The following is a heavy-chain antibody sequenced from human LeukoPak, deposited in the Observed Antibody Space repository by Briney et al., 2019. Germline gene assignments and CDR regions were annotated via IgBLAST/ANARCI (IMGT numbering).Heavy chain of an antibody. Sequence: ASVKVSCKASGYTFASYYMHWVRQAPGQGLEWMGIINPSGGSTSYAQKFQGRVTMTRDTSTSTVYMELSSLGSEDTAVYYCARDYYGSGSYSGYFDYWGQGTLVTVSS. V-gene: IGHV1-46*01. CDR1: GYTFASYY. CDR2: INPSGGST. J-gene: IGHJ4*02. D-gene: IGHD3-10*01. CDR3: ARDYYGSGSYSGYFDY.